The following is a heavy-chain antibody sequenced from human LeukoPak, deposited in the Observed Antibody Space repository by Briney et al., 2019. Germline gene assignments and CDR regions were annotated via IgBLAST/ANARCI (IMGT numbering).Heavy chain of an antibody. D-gene: IGHD1-1*01. V-gene: IGHV3-7*01. CDR1: WPPLSHFL. Sequence: GALGPLWFIPWPPLSHFLMILVRQASGEGLESVAIVNEDGSAKYYLDSVKGRFTISRDNARNSLYLEMNSLRAEDTAVYYCARDYWRSIDHWGQGTLVTVSS. CDR3: ARDYWRSIDH. J-gene: IGHJ4*02. CDR2: VNEDGSAK.